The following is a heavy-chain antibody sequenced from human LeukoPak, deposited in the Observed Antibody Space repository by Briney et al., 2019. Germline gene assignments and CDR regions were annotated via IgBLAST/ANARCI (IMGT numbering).Heavy chain of an antibody. CDR1: GGSISSGGYY. Sequence: PSETLSLTCTVSGGSISSGGYYWSWIRQHPGKGLEWIGYIYYSGSTYYNPSLKSRVTISVDTSKNQFSLKLSSVTAADTAVYYCARGLLATVVRGQSWFDPWGQGTLVTVSS. CDR2: IYYSGST. CDR3: ARGLLATVVRGQSWFDP. V-gene: IGHV4-31*03. J-gene: IGHJ5*02. D-gene: IGHD3-10*01.